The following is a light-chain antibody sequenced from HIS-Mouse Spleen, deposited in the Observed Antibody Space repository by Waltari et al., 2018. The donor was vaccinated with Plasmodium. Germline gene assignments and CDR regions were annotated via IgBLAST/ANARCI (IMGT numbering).Light chain of an antibody. CDR1: SSDVGGSNY. CDR2: EVS. V-gene: IGLV2-8*01. Sequence: QSALTQPPSASGSPGQPVTISCTRTSSDVGGSNYVSWYQQHPGKAPKLMIYEVSKRPSGVPDRFSGSKSGNTASLTVSGLQAEDEADYYCSSYAGSNWVFGGGTKLTVL. J-gene: IGLJ3*02. CDR3: SSYAGSNWV.